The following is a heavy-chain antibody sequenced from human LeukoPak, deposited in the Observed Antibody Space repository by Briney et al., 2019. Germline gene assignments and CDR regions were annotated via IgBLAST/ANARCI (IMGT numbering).Heavy chain of an antibody. CDR2: IIPILGIA. V-gene: IGHV1-69*02. J-gene: IGHJ4*02. D-gene: IGHD3-3*01. Sequence: SVKVSCKASGGTFSSYTISWVRQAPGQGLEWMGRIIPILGIANYAQKFQGRVTITADKSTSTAYMELSSLRSEDTAVYYCASFGGDDFWSGYYGLWGQGTLVTVSS. CDR3: ASFGGDDFWSGYYGL. CDR1: GGTFSSYT.